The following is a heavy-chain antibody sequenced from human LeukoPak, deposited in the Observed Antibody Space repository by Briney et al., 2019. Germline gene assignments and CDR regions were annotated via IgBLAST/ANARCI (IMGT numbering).Heavy chain of an antibody. V-gene: IGHV3-48*03. Sequence: GGSLRLSCAASGFTFSSYEMNWVRQAPGKGLEWVSYISSSGSTIYYADSVKGRFTISRDNAKNSLYLQMNSLRAEDTAVYYCARDIASLWSGYSHYYYYGMDVWGQGTTATVSS. CDR2: ISSSGSTI. D-gene: IGHD3-3*01. J-gene: IGHJ6*02. CDR3: ARDIASLWSGYSHYYYYGMDV. CDR1: GFTFSSYE.